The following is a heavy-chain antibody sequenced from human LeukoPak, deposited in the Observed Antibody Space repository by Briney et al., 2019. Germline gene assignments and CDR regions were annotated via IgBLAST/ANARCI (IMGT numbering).Heavy chain of an antibody. CDR2: ISGSGGST. V-gene: IGHV3-23*01. D-gene: IGHD3-3*01. Sequence: PGGSLRLSCAASGFTVSSNYMSWVRQAPGKGLEWVSAISGSGGSTYYADSVKGRFTISRDNSKNTLYLQMNSLRAEDTAVYYCAKDYDFWSGYSDYWGQGTLVTVSS. J-gene: IGHJ4*02. CDR3: AKDYDFWSGYSDY. CDR1: GFTVSSNY.